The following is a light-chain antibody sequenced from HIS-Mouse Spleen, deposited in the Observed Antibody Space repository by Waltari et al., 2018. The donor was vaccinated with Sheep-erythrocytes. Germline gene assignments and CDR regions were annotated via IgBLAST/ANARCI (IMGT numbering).Light chain of an antibody. CDR2: YKSDSDK. CDR3: MIWHSSAWV. V-gene: IGLV5-45*03. CDR1: SGINVGTYR. J-gene: IGLJ3*02. Sequence: QAVLTQPSSLPASPGASASLTCTLRSGINVGTYRIYWYHHTPGSPPQYLLRYKSDSDKQQGSGVPSRFSGSKDASANAGILLISGLQSEDEADYYCMIWHSSAWVFGGGTKLTVL.